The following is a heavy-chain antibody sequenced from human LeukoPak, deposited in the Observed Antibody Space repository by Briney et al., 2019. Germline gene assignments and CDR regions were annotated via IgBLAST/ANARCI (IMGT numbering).Heavy chain of an antibody. CDR2: IYHSGST. Sequence: SETLSLTCAVSGGSISSSNWWSWVRQPPGKGLEWIGEIYHSGSTNYNPSLKSRVTISVDKSKNQFSLKLSSVTAADTAVYYCARGLAYGSGTSFDYWGQGTLVTVSS. CDR3: ARGLAYGSGTSFDY. V-gene: IGHV4-4*02. CDR1: GGSISSSNW. D-gene: IGHD3-10*01. J-gene: IGHJ4*02.